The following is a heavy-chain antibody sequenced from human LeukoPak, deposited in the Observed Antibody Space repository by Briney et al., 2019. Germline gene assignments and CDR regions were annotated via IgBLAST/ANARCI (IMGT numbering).Heavy chain of an antibody. CDR3: ARAPLLDIVVVVAATLYYYGMDV. CDR2: ISSSSSTI. CDR1: GFTFSSYS. Sequence: GGSLRLSCAASGFTFSSYSMNWVRQAPGKGLEWVSYISSSSSTIYYADSVKGRFTISRDNVKNSLYLQMNSLRAEDTAVHYCARAPLLDIVVVVAATLYYYGMDVWGQGTTVTVSS. V-gene: IGHV3-48*01. D-gene: IGHD2-15*01. J-gene: IGHJ6*02.